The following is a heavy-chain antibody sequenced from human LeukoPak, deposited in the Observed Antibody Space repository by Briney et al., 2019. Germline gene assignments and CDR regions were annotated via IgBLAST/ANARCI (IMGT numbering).Heavy chain of an antibody. CDR2: INPNSGGT. CDR1: GYTFTGYY. CDR3: ARRARGYGGNSLYYFDT. V-gene: IGHV1-2*06. Sequence: GASVKVSCKASGYTFTGYYMHWVRQAPGQGLEWMGRINPNSGGTNYAQKFQGRVTMNRDTCISTAYMELSRLRSDDTAVYYCARRARGYGGNSLYYFDTWGQGTLVTVSS. D-gene: IGHD4-23*01. J-gene: IGHJ4*02.